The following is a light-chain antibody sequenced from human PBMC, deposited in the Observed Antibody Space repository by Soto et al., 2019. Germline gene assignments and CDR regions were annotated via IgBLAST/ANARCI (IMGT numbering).Light chain of an antibody. V-gene: IGLV2-23*02. Sequence: QSALTQPASVSGSLGQSITISCTGSKSDIGIYNLVSWYQQDPGKAPKLIIFEVNKRPSGISSRFSGSKSANTASLTIAGLQPDDESKYYCASYAGGTNFMVFGGGTKLTV. CDR2: EVN. CDR3: ASYAGGTNFMV. J-gene: IGLJ3*02. CDR1: KSDIGIYNL.